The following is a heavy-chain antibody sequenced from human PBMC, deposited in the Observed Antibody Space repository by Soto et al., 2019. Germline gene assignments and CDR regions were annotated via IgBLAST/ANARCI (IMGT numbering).Heavy chain of an antibody. Sequence: GGSLRLSCAASGSAFTREWISWVRQAPGMGLEWVANIKEDGSQKSYADSVKGRFTISRDIAKHSVFLQMNSLRAEDTAVYYCARDLPNGYFDYWGQGALVTVSS. CDR3: ARDLPNGYFDY. D-gene: IGHD1-1*01. CDR1: GSAFTREW. V-gene: IGHV3-7*01. J-gene: IGHJ4*02. CDR2: IKEDGSQK.